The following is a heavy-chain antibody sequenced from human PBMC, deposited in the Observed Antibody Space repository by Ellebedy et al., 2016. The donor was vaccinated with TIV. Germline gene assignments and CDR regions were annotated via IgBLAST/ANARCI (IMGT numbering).Heavy chain of an antibody. CDR3: TTVYRYNYDSV. CDR1: GFTFSNAW. CDR2: IKSKTDGGAA. V-gene: IGHV3-15*01. J-gene: IGHJ4*02. D-gene: IGHD5-18*01. Sequence: PGGSLRLSCAASGFTFSNAWMNWVRQAPGKGLEWFGRIKSKTDGGAADYAAPVKGRFTISRDDSKNTLYLQMNSLKTEDTAVYFCTTVYRYNYDSVWGQGTLVTVSS.